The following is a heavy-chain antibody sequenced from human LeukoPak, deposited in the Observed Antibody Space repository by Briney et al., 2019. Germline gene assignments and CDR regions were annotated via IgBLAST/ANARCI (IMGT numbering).Heavy chain of an antibody. CDR3: AITMIVVVITTPDAFDI. D-gene: IGHD3-22*01. CDR1: GGTFSSYA. V-gene: IGHV1-69*13. Sequence: SVMVSCKASGGTFSSYAISWVRQAPGQGLEWMGGIIPIFGTANYAQKFQGRVTITADESTSTAYMELSSLRSEDTAVYYCAITMIVVVITTPDAFDIWGQGTMVTVSS. J-gene: IGHJ3*02. CDR2: IIPIFGTA.